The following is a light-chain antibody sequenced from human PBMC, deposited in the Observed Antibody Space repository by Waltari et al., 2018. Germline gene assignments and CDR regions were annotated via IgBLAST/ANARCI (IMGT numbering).Light chain of an antibody. V-gene: IGLV3-21*01. CDR2: YES. CDR3: QVRVSASDDRV. J-gene: IGLJ2*01. CDR1: SLGTKS. Sequence: SYVLTQPPSVSVAPGTTARISCGGDSLGTKSVNWYQQRPGQAPKRLISYESDRPPGIPARFSGSHSGHTATLTISRVEAGDEADYYCQVRVSASDDRVFGGGTKLTVL.